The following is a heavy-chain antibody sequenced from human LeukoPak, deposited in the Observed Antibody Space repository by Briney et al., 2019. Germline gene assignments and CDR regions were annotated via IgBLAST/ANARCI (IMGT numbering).Heavy chain of an antibody. CDR3: AVDLPSSFSGGSCYGVWFDP. D-gene: IGHD2-15*01. V-gene: IGHV1-69*04. CDR2: IIPILGIA. Sequence: GSSVKVSCKASGGTFSSYAISWVRQAPGQGLEWMGRIIPILGIANYAQKFQGRVTITADKSTSTAYMELSSLRSEDTAVYYCAVDLPSSFSGGSCYGVWFDPCGQGTLVTVSS. CDR1: GGTFSSYA. J-gene: IGHJ5*02.